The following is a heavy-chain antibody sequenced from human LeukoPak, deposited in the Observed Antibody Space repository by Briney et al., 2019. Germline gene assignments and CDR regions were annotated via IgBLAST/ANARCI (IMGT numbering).Heavy chain of an antibody. CDR3: AREGLPGRFAI. V-gene: IGHV3-48*02. Sequence: GGSLRLSCAVSGFTFSSYNMNGVRQAPGKGLEGVSHISSSNRTIYYADSVNGSFTISRENAKNSLYLQMNNLRNEDTAVYYCAREGLPGRFAIWGRGTMATVSS. J-gene: IGHJ3*02. CDR2: ISSSNRTI. CDR1: GFTFSSYN. D-gene: IGHD2-15*01.